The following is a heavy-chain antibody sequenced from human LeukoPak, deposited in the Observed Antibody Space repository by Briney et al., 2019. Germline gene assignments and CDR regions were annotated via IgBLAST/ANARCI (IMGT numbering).Heavy chain of an antibody. CDR2: INPNGGDT. Sequence: EASVKVSCKASGYTFAAYFIHWVRQAPGQGLEGMGGINPNGGDTNYAQKFQGRVTMTGDTSISTAYMELSSLRSDDTAMYYCARVGFTSSWSNFDYWGQGTLVTVSS. J-gene: IGHJ4*02. CDR1: GYTFAAYF. D-gene: IGHD6-13*01. V-gene: IGHV1-2*02. CDR3: ARVGFTSSWSNFDY.